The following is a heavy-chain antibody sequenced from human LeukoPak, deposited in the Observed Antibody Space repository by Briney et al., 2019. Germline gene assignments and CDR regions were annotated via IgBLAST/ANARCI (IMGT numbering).Heavy chain of an antibody. D-gene: IGHD6-13*01. CDR1: GFTFSSYA. V-gene: IGHV3-23*01. Sequence: PGGSLRLSCAASGFTFSSYAMSWVRQAPGKGLGWVSAISGSGGSTYYADSVKGRFTISRDNSKNTLYLQMNSLRAEDTAVYYCAKAGGIAAAGPEYFQHWGQGTLVTVSS. J-gene: IGHJ1*01. CDR2: ISGSGGST. CDR3: AKAGGIAAAGPEYFQH.